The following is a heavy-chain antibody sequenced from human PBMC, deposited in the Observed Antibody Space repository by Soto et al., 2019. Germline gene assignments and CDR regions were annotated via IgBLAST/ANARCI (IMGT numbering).Heavy chain of an antibody. Sequence: QLTLKESGPTLVRPPQTLTLTCTFSGFSLTSGVGVGWIRQPPGKALAWLALIYWDDDKRYSPSLKNRLTITKNTSKNQVVLTMTHVGPVDTATYFCAHIDPEIVTVGGHGGFDYWGQGTLVTVSS. D-gene: IGHD5-12*01. CDR1: GFSLTSGVG. CDR2: IYWDDDK. J-gene: IGHJ4*02. CDR3: AHIDPEIVTVGGHGGFDY. V-gene: IGHV2-5*02.